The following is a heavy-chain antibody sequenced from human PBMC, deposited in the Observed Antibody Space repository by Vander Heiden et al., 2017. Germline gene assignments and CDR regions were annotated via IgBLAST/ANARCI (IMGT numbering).Heavy chain of an antibody. J-gene: IGHJ3*02. CDR3: ARGLGHFDAFDI. CDR2: SRNRANSYTT. Sequence: EVQLVESGGGLVQPGGSLRLSCAASGFTFRDHYMDWGRQAPGKGLEWVARSRNRANSYTTEYAASVKGRFTISRDDSKTSLFLQMNSLKTEDTAVYYCARGLGHFDAFDIWGQGTMVTVSS. CDR1: GFTFRDHY. V-gene: IGHV3-72*01. D-gene: IGHD3-16*01.